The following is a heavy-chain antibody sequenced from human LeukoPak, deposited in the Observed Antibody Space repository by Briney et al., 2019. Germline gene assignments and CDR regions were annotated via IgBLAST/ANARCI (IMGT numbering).Heavy chain of an antibody. V-gene: IGHV3-23*01. CDR1: GFTFTSYA. CDR3: ARRYFDS. J-gene: IGHJ4*02. CDR2: ISSGAGTT. Sequence: GGSLRLSCAASGFTFTSYAMSWVRQAPGKGLEWVSTISSGAGTTYYADSVKGRFTISRDTSKNTLYLQMNSLRAEDTAVYYCARRYFDSWGQGTLVTVSS.